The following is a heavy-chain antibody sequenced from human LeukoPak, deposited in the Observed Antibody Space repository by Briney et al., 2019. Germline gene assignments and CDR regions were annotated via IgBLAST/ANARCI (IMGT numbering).Heavy chain of an antibody. J-gene: IGHJ6*03. CDR2: IYYSGST. CDR3: ARLEYYYYYYMDV. CDR1: GGFISSHY. V-gene: IGHV4-59*08. Sequence: SETLSLTCTVSGGFISSHYWSWIRQPPGKGLEWIGYIYYSGSTNYNPSLKSRVTLSVDTSKSQFSLNLTSVTAADTAVYYCARLEYYYYYYMDVWGKGTTVTVSS. D-gene: IGHD2/OR15-2a*01.